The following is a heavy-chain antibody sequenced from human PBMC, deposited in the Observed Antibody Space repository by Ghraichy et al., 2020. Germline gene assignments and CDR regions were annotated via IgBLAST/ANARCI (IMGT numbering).Heavy chain of an antibody. CDR3: ASGGFYDTSGYYPLKSDYFDF. CDR1: GFTFSGYS. D-gene: IGHD3-22*01. Sequence: GGSLRLSCAASGFTFSGYSMNWVRQAPGKGLEWVSSISSSSSYIYYADSVKGRFTISRDNAKNSLYLQMNSLRAEDTAVYYCASGGFYDTSGYYPLKSDYFDFWGQGTLVIVSS. CDR2: ISSSSSYI. V-gene: IGHV3-21*01. J-gene: IGHJ4*02.